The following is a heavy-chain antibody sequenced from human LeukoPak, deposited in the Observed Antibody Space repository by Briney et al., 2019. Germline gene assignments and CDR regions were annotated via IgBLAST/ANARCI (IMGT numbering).Heavy chain of an antibody. V-gene: IGHV4-59*01. D-gene: IGHD5-18*01. CDR1: GGSISSYY. CDR3: ARGRSYGQFFDY. CDR2: IYYSGST. Sequence: SETLSPTCTVSGGSISSYYWSWIRQPPGKGLEWIGYIYYSGSTNYNPSLKSRVTISVDTSKNQFSLKLSSVTAADTAVYYCARGRSYGQFFDYWGQGTLVTVSS. J-gene: IGHJ4*02.